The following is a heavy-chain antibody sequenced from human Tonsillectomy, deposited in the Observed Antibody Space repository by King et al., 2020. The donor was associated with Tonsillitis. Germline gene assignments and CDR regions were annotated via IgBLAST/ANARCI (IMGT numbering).Heavy chain of an antibody. D-gene: IGHD7-27*01. CDR3: MKGGWGNRLDY. CDR1: GFTFDDYG. CDR2: VRNRGDRK. Sequence: VQLVESGGGLVQPGGSLRLACAASGFTFDDYGMTWVRQAPGKGLTWVSSVRNRGDRKDYAESVKGRFTISRDNSKNTLSLEMDSLRADDSAVYYCMKGGWGNRLDYWGQGALVTVSS. J-gene: IGHJ4*02. V-gene: IGHV3-23*04.